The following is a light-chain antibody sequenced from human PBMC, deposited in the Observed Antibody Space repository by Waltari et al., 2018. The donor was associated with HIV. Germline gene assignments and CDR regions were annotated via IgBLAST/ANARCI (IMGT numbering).Light chain of an antibody. CDR3: AAWDGSLNGYV. J-gene: IGLJ1*01. Sequence: QSVLTHSPSASGAPGQRVAISCSGSSSNIGSNRLTRYQHLPGTAPKLLIFDNNQRPSGVPDRFSGSKSCTSASLAISGLQSEDEADYYCAAWDGSLNGYVFGTGTQVTVL. CDR1: SSNIGSNR. V-gene: IGLV1-44*01. CDR2: DNN.